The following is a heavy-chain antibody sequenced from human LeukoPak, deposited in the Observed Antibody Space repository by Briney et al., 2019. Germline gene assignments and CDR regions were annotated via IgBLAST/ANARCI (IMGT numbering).Heavy chain of an antibody. CDR1: GFTFSDYY. CDR2: ISWDSSYT. J-gene: IGHJ4*02. V-gene: IGHV3-11*06. CDR3: ARPVVLGAYLRGAYYFDS. Sequence: GGSLRLSCAASGFTFSDYYMSWIRQAPGRGLEWVSYISWDSSYTSYADSVKGRFTVSRDNAQKSLYLQMDSLRVEDTAVYYCARPVVLGAYLRGAYYFDSWGQGTLVTVSS. D-gene: IGHD3-16*01.